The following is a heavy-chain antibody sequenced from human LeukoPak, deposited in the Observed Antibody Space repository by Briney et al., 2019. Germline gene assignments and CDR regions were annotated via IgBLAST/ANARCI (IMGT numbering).Heavy chain of an antibody. CDR1: GGTFSSYA. CDR2: IIPIFGTA. Sequence: SVKVSCKASGGTFSSYAISWVRQAPGQGLEWMGGIIPIFGTANYAQKFQGRVTITADESTSTAYMELSSLRSEDTAVYYCARGAHTMVRTKYYYYYGMDVWGQGTTVTVSS. J-gene: IGHJ6*02. V-gene: IGHV1-69*13. CDR3: ARGAHTMVRTKYYYYYGMDV. D-gene: IGHD3-10*01.